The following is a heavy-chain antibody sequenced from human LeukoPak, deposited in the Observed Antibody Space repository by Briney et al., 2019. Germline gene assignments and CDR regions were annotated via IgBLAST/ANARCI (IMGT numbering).Heavy chain of an antibody. V-gene: IGHV4-34*01. CDR1: GGSFSGYY. D-gene: IGHD3-16*01. J-gene: IGHJ4*02. CDR3: ARVRGNRGKYFDY. CDR2: INHSGST. Sequence: SETLSLTCAVSGGSFSGYYWGWIRQPPGKGLEWIGEINHSGSTNYNPSLKSRVTISVDTSKNQFSLKLSSVTAADTAVYYCARVRGNRGKYFDYWGQGTLVTVSS.